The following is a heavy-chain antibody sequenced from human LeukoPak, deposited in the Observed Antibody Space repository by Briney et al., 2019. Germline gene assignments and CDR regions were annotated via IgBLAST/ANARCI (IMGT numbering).Heavy chain of an antibody. D-gene: IGHD3-22*01. CDR3: ARANPAYYDSSGYHPYFDY. V-gene: IGHV4-59*01. Sequence: SETLSLTCTVSGGSISSYYWSWIRQPPGKGLEWIGYIYYSGSTSYNPSLKSRVTISVDTSKNQFSLKLSSVTAADTAVYYCARANPAYYDSSGYHPYFDYWGQGTLVTVSS. CDR2: IYYSGST. J-gene: IGHJ4*02. CDR1: GGSISSYY.